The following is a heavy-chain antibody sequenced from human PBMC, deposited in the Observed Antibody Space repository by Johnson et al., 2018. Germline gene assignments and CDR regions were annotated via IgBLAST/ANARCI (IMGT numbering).Heavy chain of an antibody. D-gene: IGHD4-17*01. V-gene: IGHV3-21*01. CDR3: ARSQSAYYGDYVGAEYFQH. Sequence: VQLVQSGGGLVKPGGSLRLSCAASGFTFSSYSMNWVRQAPGKGLEWVSSISSSSSYIYNADSMKGRFTISRDNAKNTLHLQRNSLRAEDTAVYYWARSQSAYYGDYVGAEYFQHWGQGTLVTVSS. CDR2: ISSSSSYI. CDR1: GFTFSSYS. J-gene: IGHJ1*01.